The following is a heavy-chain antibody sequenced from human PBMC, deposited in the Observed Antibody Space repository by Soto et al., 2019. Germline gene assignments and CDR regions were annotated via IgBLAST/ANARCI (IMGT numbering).Heavy chain of an antibody. CDR1: GFTFDDYA. CDR2: ISWNSGSI. V-gene: IGHV3-9*01. D-gene: IGHD2-15*01. Sequence: GGSLRLSCAASGFTFDDYAMHWVRQAPGKGLEWVSGISWNSGSIGYADSVKGRFTISRDNAKNSLYLQMNSLRAEDTALYYCAKDCSGGSRAPWFDPWGQGTLVTVSS. CDR3: AKDCSGGSRAPWFDP. J-gene: IGHJ5*02.